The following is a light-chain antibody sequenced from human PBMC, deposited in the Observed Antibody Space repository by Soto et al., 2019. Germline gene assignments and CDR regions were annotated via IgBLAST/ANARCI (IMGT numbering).Light chain of an antibody. Sequence: QSALTQPASVSGSPGQSITISCTGTSTDVGNYNLVSWYQQQSGKAPKLMIHEVSNRPSGVSNRFSGSKSGNTASLTISGLQAEDEADYYCSSYTSSRAYVFGIGTKLTVL. J-gene: IGLJ1*01. CDR2: EVS. CDR1: STDVGNYNL. CDR3: SSYTSSRAYV. V-gene: IGLV2-14*02.